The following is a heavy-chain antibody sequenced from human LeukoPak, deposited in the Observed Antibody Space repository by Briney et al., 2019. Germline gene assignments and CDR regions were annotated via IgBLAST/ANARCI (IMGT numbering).Heavy chain of an antibody. CDR1: GGSISSYY. Sequence: SETLSLTCTVSGGSISSYYWSWIRQPPGKGLEWIGYIYYSGSTDYNPSLKSRVTISVDTSKNQFSLKLSSVTAADTAVYYCAREYSGSYYGGEFFYWGQGTLVTVSS. J-gene: IGHJ4*02. CDR3: AREYSGSYYGGEFFY. CDR2: IYYSGST. D-gene: IGHD1-26*01. V-gene: IGHV4-59*01.